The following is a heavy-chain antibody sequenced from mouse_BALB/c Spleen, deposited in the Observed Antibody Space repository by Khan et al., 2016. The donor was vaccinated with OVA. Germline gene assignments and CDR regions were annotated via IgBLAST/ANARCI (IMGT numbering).Heavy chain of an antibody. CDR1: GYTFTSYV. CDR3: ARNYRYDVYFDY. CDR2: IYPFNDDT. Sequence: LQLQQSGPELVKPGASVKMSCKASGYTFTSYVMHWVRQKPGQGLEWIGYIYPFNDDTKYNDKIKGKATLTSDKSSSTAYMELSSLTSEDSAVYYCARNYRYDVYFDYWGQGTTLTVSS. J-gene: IGHJ2*01. D-gene: IGHD2-14*01. V-gene: IGHV1S136*01.